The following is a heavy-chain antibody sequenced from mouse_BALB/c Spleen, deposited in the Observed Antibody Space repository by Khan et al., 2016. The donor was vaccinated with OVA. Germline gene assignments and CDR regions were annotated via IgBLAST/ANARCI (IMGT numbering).Heavy chain of an antibody. J-gene: IGHJ4*01. D-gene: IGHD2-10*02. Sequence: EVELVESGGGLVQPGGSLKLSCATSGFTFSDYYMYWVRQTPEKRLEWVAYISNGGGRTYYPDTVKGRFTISRDNAKNTLYLQMSRLKSEDTAMYYWARHGYGKGDAMDYWGQGTSVTVSS. CDR2: ISNGGGRT. CDR3: ARHGYGKGDAMDY. CDR1: GFTFSDYY. V-gene: IGHV5-12*02.